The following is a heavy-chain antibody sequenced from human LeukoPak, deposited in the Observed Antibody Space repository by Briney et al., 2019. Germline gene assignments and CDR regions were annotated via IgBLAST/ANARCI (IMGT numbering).Heavy chain of an antibody. Sequence: ASVKVSCKASGYTFTSYGISWVRQAPGQGLEWMGWISAYNGNTNYAQKLQGRVTMTTDTSTSTAYMELRSLRSDDTAVYYCARVNAGILPRYYGSGSYGPQNYYYYGMDVWGQGTTVTVSS. CDR2: ISAYNGNT. D-gene: IGHD3-10*01. V-gene: IGHV1-18*01. CDR3: ARVNAGILPRYYGSGSYGPQNYYYYGMDV. J-gene: IGHJ6*02. CDR1: GYTFTSYG.